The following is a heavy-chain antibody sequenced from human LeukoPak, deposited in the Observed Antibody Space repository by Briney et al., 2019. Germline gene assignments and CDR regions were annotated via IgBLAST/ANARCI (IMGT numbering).Heavy chain of an antibody. J-gene: IGHJ6*03. V-gene: IGHV3-74*01. CDR1: GFTFSTYW. D-gene: IGHD1-26*01. CDR3: AKGRGWEASYYYYYMDV. Sequence: GGPLRLSCAASGFTFSTYWMHWVRQAPGKGLVWVSRINSDGSVTSYADSAKGRFTISRDNAKNTLYLQMNSLRAEDTAVYYCAKGRGWEASYYYYYMDVWGKGTTVTISS. CDR2: INSDGSVT.